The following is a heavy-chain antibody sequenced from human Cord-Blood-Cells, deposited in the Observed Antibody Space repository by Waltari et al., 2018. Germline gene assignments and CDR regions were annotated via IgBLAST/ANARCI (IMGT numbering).Heavy chain of an antibody. J-gene: IGHJ4*02. CDR3: ARELNYFDY. Sequence: QLQLQESGPGLVKPSETLSLTCTVSGGSISSSSYYWGWIRQPPGKGLEWVGSIYYSGRTYYNPSLKTRVNISVDTAKNQFSLKLSSVTAADTAVYYCARELNYFDYWGQGTLVTVSS. CDR1: GGSISSSSYY. CDR2: IYYSGRT. V-gene: IGHV4-39*02.